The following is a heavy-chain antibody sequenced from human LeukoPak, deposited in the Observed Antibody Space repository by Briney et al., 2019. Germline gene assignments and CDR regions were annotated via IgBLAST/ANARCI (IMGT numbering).Heavy chain of an antibody. CDR3: ARERPPSGPPPI. J-gene: IGHJ4*02. Sequence: GGSLRLSCAASGFTFSSYEMNWVRQAPGKGLEWVSYISSSGSTIYYADSVKGRFTISRDNAKNSLYLQMNSLRAEDTAVYYCARERPPSGPPPIWGQGTLVTVSS. CDR1: GFTFSSYE. CDR2: ISSSGSTI. V-gene: IGHV3-48*03. D-gene: IGHD5-12*01.